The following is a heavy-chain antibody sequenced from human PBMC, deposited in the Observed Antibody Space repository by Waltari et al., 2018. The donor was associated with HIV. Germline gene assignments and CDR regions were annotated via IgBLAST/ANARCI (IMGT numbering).Heavy chain of an antibody. Sequence: EVQLVESGGGLVQPGGSLRLSCVASGFTFRSYWLHWVRQGSGRGLVWVSRINNDGSNTNYVDSVKGRFTISRDNAKNTLYLQMNSLRAEDTAVYSCVRDYDSSGYYSANWFDPWGQGTLVTVSS. CDR1: GFTFRSYW. V-gene: IGHV3-74*01. CDR3: VRDYDSSGYYSANWFDP. D-gene: IGHD3-22*01. CDR2: INNDGSNT. J-gene: IGHJ5*02.